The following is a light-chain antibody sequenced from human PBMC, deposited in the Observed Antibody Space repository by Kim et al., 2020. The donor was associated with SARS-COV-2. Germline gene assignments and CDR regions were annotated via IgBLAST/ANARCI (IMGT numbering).Light chain of an antibody. CDR2: SAS. CDR3: LQNHNYPYT. CDR1: QGIRDE. J-gene: IGKJ2*01. V-gene: IGKV1-6*01. Sequence: AIQMTRSPSSLSASVGDRVTITCRASQGIRDELAWYQQKPGEAPKLLILSASTLENGVPSRFSGGGSGTDFTLSISGLQPEDFATYYCLQNHNYPYTFGQGTKLEI.